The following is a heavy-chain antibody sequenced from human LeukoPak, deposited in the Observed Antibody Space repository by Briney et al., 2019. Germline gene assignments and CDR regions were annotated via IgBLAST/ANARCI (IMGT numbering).Heavy chain of an antibody. CDR3: AKDPGGSFDL. CDR2: INIGGGIT. CDR1: GFTFSNYA. D-gene: IGHD1-14*01. J-gene: IGHJ2*01. V-gene: IGHV3-23*01. Sequence: GGSLRLSCAASGFTFSNYAMSWVRQVPGQGLEWVSSINIGGGITHYADSVKGRFTISRDNFKNTLYLQMNSLRAEDTAVYYCAKDPGGSFDLWGRGTLVTVSS.